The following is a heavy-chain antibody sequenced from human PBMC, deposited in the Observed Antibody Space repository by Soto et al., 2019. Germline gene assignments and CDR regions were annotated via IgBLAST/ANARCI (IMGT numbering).Heavy chain of an antibody. Sequence: SVKVSCKASGGTFSSYAISWVRQAPGQGLEWMGGIIPIFGTANYAQKFQGRVTITADKSTSTAYMELSSLRSEDTAVYYCARDRITIFGVVINSYYYYGIDVWGQGPTATVSS. CDR2: IIPIFGTA. CDR3: ARDRITIFGVVINSYYYYGIDV. J-gene: IGHJ6*02. D-gene: IGHD3-3*01. CDR1: GGTFSSYA. V-gene: IGHV1-69*06.